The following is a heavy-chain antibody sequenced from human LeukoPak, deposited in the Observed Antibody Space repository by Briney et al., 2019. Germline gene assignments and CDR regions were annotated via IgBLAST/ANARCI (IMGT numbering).Heavy chain of an antibody. CDR3: ARDKMTGDSHFDY. CDR2: IKQDGSEK. V-gene: IGHV3-7*01. Sequence: SGGSLRLSCAASGFTFSSYWMSWVRQAPGKGLEWVAHIKQDGSEKNYVDSVKGRSTISRDNAKNSLLLQMDGLRVEDTAVYYCARDKMTGDSHFDYWGQGTLVTVSS. D-gene: IGHD7-27*01. J-gene: IGHJ4*02. CDR1: GFTFSSYW.